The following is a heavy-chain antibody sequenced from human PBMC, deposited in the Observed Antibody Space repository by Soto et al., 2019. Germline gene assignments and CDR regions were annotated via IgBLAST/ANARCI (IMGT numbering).Heavy chain of an antibody. CDR2: IKPDGSTK. CDR1: GFTFSNYW. V-gene: IGHV3-7*05. Sequence: GESLKISCSASGFTFSNYWMGWVRQAPGKGLQWVANIKPDGSTKNYVDSVKGRFTISRDNVENSVYLHMNSLRVEDTAVYYCGRPLYGSDSDMDYWGLGTLVTVSS. J-gene: IGHJ4*02. D-gene: IGHD3-10*01. CDR3: GRPLYGSDSDMDY.